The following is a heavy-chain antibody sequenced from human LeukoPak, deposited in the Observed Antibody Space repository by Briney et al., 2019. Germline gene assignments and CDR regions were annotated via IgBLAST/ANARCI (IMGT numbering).Heavy chain of an antibody. D-gene: IGHD3-10*01. J-gene: IGHJ4*02. V-gene: IGHV4-39*01. CDR2: IYYTGST. Sequence: PSDTLSLTCTVSGGSISSNIYYWGWIRQPPGKGLEWSGSIYYTGSTNYNPSLESRVTISVDTSKNQFSLKLSSVTAADTAVYYCARQGYYGSGSYTRFDYWGQGTLVTVSS. CDR1: GGSISSNIYY. CDR3: ARQGYYGSGSYTRFDY.